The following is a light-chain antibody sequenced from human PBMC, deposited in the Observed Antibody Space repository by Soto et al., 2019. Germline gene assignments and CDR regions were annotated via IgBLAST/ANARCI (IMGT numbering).Light chain of an antibody. J-gene: IGKJ1*01. CDR1: QSVSSK. V-gene: IGKV3-20*01. Sequence: ESVLRQSPGTGSLSPGGRTTLSCRASQSVSSKLAWYQQKPGQAPRLLIYGASSRATGIPDRFSGSGSGTDFTLPISSLEPEDFAVYYCQQYDNSAWTFGQGTKVDIK. CDR2: GAS. CDR3: QQYDNSAWT.